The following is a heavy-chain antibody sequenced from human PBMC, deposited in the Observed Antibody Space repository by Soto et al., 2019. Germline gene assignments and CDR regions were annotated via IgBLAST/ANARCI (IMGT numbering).Heavy chain of an antibody. CDR2: ISAYNGNT. D-gene: IGHD5-18*01. Sequence: GASVKVSCKASGYTFTGYGISWVRQAPGQGLEWMGWISAYNGNTNYAQKLQGRVTMTTDTSTSTAYMELRSLRSDDTAVYYCARDRGIQLGYGMDVWGQGTTVTVSS. J-gene: IGHJ6*02. CDR3: ARDRGIQLGYGMDV. CDR1: GYTFTGYG. V-gene: IGHV1-18*04.